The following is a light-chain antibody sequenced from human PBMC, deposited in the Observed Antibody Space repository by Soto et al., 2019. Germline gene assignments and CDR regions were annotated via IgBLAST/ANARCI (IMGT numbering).Light chain of an antibody. Sequence: DIQMTQSPSAMSASVGDRVTITCRASQGISNYLAWFQQKPGKVPKRLIYAASSLQSGVPSRFSGRGSGTYFPLTLGSLQRRDFATYYFLQNNNYPCTCGQGTKVEFK. CDR2: AAS. J-gene: IGKJ1*01. CDR3: LQNNNYPCT. V-gene: IGKV1-17*03. CDR1: QGISNY.